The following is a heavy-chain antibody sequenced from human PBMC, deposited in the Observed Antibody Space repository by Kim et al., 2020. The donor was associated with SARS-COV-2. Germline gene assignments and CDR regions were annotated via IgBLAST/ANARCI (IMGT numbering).Heavy chain of an antibody. CDR2: FDPEDGET. CDR1: GYTLTELS. Sequence: ASVKVSCKVSGYTLTELSMHWVRQAPGKGLEWMGGFDPEDGETIYAQKFQGRVTMTEDTSTDTAYMELSSLRSEDTAVYYCATAIAVAGTTIYYYYGIDVWGQGTTVTVSS. J-gene: IGHJ6*02. CDR3: ATAIAVAGTTIYYYYGIDV. V-gene: IGHV1-24*01. D-gene: IGHD6-19*01.